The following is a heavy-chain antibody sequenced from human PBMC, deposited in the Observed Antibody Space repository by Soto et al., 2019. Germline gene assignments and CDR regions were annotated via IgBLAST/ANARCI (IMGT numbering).Heavy chain of an antibody. CDR1: GLTFNSYV. V-gene: IGHV3-23*01. J-gene: IGHJ3*02. D-gene: IGHD2-15*01. CDR2: ISGSGGST. CDR3: AKRHWSEYSFDI. Sequence: EVQLLESGGGLVQPGGSLRLSCAASGLTFNSYVMSWVRQAPGKGLEWVSAISGSGGSTYYADSVKGRFTISRDNSKNPLYLQMNSLRAEDTAVYYCAKRHWSEYSFDIWGQGTMVTVSS.